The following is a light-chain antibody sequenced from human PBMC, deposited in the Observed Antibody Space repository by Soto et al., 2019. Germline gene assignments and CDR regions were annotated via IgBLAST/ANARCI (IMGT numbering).Light chain of an antibody. J-gene: IGKJ1*01. CDR1: QSISNY. V-gene: IGKV1-39*01. CDR3: QQSYSNPRT. CDR2: AAS. Sequence: DSQLTQSPSSLSSSVGDRVTITCRASQSISNYLSWYKQKPGKAPKVLSYAASSLQSGVPSRFSGSGAGTDFTLTISSLKPEDFETYYCQQSYSNPRTFGQGTKVDIK.